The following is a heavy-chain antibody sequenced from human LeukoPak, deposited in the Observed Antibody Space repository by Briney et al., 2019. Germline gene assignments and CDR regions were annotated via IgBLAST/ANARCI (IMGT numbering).Heavy chain of an antibody. Sequence: GGSLRLSCAASGFTFSSYSMNWVRQAPGKGLEWVSYISSSSSTIYYADSVKGRFTISRDNAKNSLYLQMNSLRDEDTAVYYCASGYRSSWVSRWFDPWGQGTLVTVSS. V-gene: IGHV3-48*02. CDR2: ISSSSSTI. J-gene: IGHJ5*02. CDR3: ASGYRSSWVSRWFDP. CDR1: GFTFSSYS. D-gene: IGHD6-13*01.